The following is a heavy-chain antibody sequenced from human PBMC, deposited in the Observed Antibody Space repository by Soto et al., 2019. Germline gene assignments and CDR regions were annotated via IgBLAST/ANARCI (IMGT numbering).Heavy chain of an antibody. J-gene: IGHJ4*02. Sequence: QVQLVESGGGVVQPGRSLRLSCAASGFTFSSYGMHWVRQAPGKGLEWVAVISYDGSNKYYADSVKGRFTISRDNSKNTLYLQMNSLRAEDTAVYYCAAPLAAAGTTYLNHFDYWGQGTLVTVSS. V-gene: IGHV3-30*03. CDR2: ISYDGSNK. CDR3: AAPLAAAGTTYLNHFDY. CDR1: GFTFSSYG. D-gene: IGHD6-13*01.